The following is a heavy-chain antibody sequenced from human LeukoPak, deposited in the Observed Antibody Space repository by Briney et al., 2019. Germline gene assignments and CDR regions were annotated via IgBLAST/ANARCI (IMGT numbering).Heavy chain of an antibody. Sequence: GGSLRLSCAASGTTFDSHYMTWVRQAPGKGLEWLAVISYDGSNTYYAESVKGRFTIARDNSKNTLYLQMNSLRAEDTAVYYCARSTGIKNYYGMDVWGQGTTVTVSS. J-gene: IGHJ6*02. CDR3: ARSTGIKNYYGMDV. CDR1: GTTFDSHY. D-gene: IGHD6-13*01. V-gene: IGHV3-30-3*01. CDR2: ISYDGSNT.